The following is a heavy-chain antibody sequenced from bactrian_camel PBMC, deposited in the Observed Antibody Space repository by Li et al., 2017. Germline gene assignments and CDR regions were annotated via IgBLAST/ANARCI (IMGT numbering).Heavy chain of an antibody. CDR2: ISWNGGST. V-gene: IGHV3S60*01. D-gene: IGHD3*01. Sequence: HVQLVESGGGSVQAGGSLRLPCAASVYSPCMGWWRQTPGKEREGVSCISWNGGSTYYADFVKGRFTISRDNAKNVLYLQLNNLKTEDTGMYYCAKRNSRAFKQYEEDRTYGQGTQVTVS. J-gene: IGHJ4*01. CDR1: VYSPC.